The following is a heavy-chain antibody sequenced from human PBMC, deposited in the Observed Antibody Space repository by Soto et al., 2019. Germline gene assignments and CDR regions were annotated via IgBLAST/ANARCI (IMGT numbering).Heavy chain of an antibody. CDR1: GFTFSSYA. J-gene: IGHJ4*02. CDR2: ISGSGGST. CDR3: AKAPGGYYDILTGYYSQPIGAINYFDY. Sequence: GGSLRLSCAASGFTFSSYAMSWVRQAPGKGLEWVSAISGSGGSTYYADSVKGRFTISRDNSKNTLYLQMNSLRAEDTAVYYCAKAPGGYYDILTGYYSQPIGAINYFDYWGQGTLVTVSS. V-gene: IGHV3-23*01. D-gene: IGHD3-9*01.